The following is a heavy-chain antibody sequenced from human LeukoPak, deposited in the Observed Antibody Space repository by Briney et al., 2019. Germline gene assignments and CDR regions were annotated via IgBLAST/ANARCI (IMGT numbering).Heavy chain of an antibody. CDR2: ISWNSGSI. CDR1: GFTFDDYA. D-gene: IGHD1-26*01. J-gene: IGHJ3*02. V-gene: IGHV3-9*01. Sequence: GGSLRLSCAASGFTFDDYAMHWVRQAPRKGLEWVSGISWNSGSIGYADSVKGRFTISRDNAKNSLYLQMNSLRAEDTALYYCAKVVGAYPQNAFDIWGQGTMVTVSS. CDR3: AKVVGAYPQNAFDI.